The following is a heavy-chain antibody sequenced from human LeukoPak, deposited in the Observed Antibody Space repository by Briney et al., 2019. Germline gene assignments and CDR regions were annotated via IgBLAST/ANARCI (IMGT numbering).Heavy chain of an antibody. CDR3: ARDYPPL. J-gene: IGHJ4*02. V-gene: IGHV3-74*01. Sequence: GGSLRLSCTASGFTFSNSWMHWVRQTSGKGLVWVSRINGDGKTITYADSVKGRFTISRDNAQNTLYLQMSSLNAEDTALYYCARDYPPLCGQGTLVTVST. CDR2: INGDGKTI. CDR1: GFTFSNSW.